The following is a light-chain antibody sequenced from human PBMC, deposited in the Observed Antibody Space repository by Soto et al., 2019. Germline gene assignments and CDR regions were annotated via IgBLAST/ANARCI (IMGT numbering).Light chain of an antibody. CDR1: QSVSSSY. CDR2: GAS. CDR3: QQYGSSPLLT. J-gene: IGKJ4*01. V-gene: IGKV3-20*01. Sequence: EIVLTQSPGTLSLSPGERATLSCRASQSVSSSYLAWYQQKPGQAPRLLIYGASSSATVIPDRFSGSGSGTDFTLTISRLEPEDFAVYYCQQYGSSPLLTFGGGTKVEIK.